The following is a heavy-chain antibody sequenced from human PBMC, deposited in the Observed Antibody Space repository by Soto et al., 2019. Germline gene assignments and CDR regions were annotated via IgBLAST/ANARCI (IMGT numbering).Heavy chain of an antibody. J-gene: IGHJ6*02. V-gene: IGHV4-59*01. Sequence: SETLSLTCTVSGGSISSYYWSWIRQPPGKGLEWIGYIYYSGSTNYNPSLKSRVTVSVDTSKNQFSLKLSSVTAADTAVYYCARVVLSSSPTTQYYYYGMDVWGQGTTVTVSS. CDR2: IYYSGST. D-gene: IGHD6-6*01. CDR3: ARVVLSSSPTTQYYYYGMDV. CDR1: GGSISSYY.